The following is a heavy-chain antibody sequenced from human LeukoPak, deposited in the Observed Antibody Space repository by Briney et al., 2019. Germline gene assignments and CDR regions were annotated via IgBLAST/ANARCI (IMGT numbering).Heavy chain of an antibody. Sequence: SETLSLTCTVSGGSVNGGGYYWTWVRQHPGKGLEWLGCIHNSGITYYSPSLKGRITILIHTSNNHFSLRLTSLTAADTAVYYCARDGSLYGDYYFDYWGQGTLVTVSS. CDR2: IHNSGIT. V-gene: IGHV4-31*03. J-gene: IGHJ4*02. CDR3: ARDGSLYGDYYFDY. CDR1: GGSVNGGGYY. D-gene: IGHD4-17*01.